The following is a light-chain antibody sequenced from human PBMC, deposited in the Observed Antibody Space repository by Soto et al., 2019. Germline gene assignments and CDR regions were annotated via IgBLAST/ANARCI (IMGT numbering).Light chain of an antibody. CDR3: CSYAGSYV. J-gene: IGLJ1*01. CDR1: SSDVGGYNY. Sequence: QSVLTQPRSVSGSPGQSVTISCTGTSSDVGGYNYVSWYQQHPGKAPKLLIYDVSKRPSGVPDRFSGSKSGNTASLTISGLQAEAEADYYCCSYAGSYVFGTGTKLTVL. V-gene: IGLV2-11*01. CDR2: DVS.